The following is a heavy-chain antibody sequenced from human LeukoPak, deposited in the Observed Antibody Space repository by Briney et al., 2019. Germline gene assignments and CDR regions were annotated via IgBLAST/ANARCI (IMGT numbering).Heavy chain of an antibody. CDR1: GYTFTSYG. Sequence: ASVKVSCKASGYTFTSYGINWVRRAPGQGLEWMGWINPNSGDTNYAQKFQGRVTMTRDTSITTAYMELSRLRSDDTAVYYCARAYYYGSGTNDFWGQGTLVTVSS. D-gene: IGHD3-10*01. CDR2: INPNSGDT. CDR3: ARAYYYGSGTNDF. V-gene: IGHV1-2*02. J-gene: IGHJ4*02.